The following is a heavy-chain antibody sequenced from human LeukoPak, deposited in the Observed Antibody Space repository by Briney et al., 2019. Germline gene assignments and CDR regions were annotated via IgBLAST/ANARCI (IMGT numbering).Heavy chain of an antibody. V-gene: IGHV3-30*02. CDR3: AKAVSGSFYGPDY. Sequence: GGSLRLSCAASGFTFSTYGMHWVRQAPGKGLQWVAFISYDGNNKYYADSVKGRFTISRDNSKNTLYLQVNSLRPKDTAVYYCAKAVSGSFYGPDYWGQGTLVTVSS. D-gene: IGHD1-26*01. CDR2: ISYDGNNK. J-gene: IGHJ4*02. CDR1: GFTFSTYG.